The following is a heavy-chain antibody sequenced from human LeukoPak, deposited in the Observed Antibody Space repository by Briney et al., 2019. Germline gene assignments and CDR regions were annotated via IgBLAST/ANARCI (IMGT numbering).Heavy chain of an antibody. CDR1: GVSISSYY. CDR2: IYYSGST. Sequence: SETLSLTCTVSGVSISSYYWGWIRQPPGKGLEWIGSIYYSGSTYYNPSLKSRVTISVDTSKNQFSLKLSSVTAADTAVYYCARHGSENGSGSYYLDYWGQGTLVTVSS. D-gene: IGHD3-10*01. CDR3: ARHGSENGSGSYYLDY. J-gene: IGHJ4*02. V-gene: IGHV4-39*01.